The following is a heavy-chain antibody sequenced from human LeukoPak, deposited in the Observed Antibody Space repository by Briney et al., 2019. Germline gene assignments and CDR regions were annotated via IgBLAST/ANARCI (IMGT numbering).Heavy chain of an antibody. CDR3: AKSPRPYCSGGSCYPDY. D-gene: IGHD2-15*01. Sequence: PGGSLRLSCAASGFTFSSYGMHWVRQAPGKGLEWVAFIRYDGSNKYYADSVKGRFTISRDNSKNTLYLQMNSLRAEDTAVYYCAKSPRPYCSGGSCYPDYWGQGTLLTVSS. J-gene: IGHJ4*02. CDR2: IRYDGSNK. V-gene: IGHV3-30*02. CDR1: GFTFSSYG.